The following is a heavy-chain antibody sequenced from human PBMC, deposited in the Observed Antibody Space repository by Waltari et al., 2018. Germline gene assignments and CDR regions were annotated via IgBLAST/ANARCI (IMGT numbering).Heavy chain of an antibody. J-gene: IGHJ1*01. CDR2: IIPILGIA. CDR3: ARVNKYDSSGYYFSAEYFQH. D-gene: IGHD3-22*01. Sequence: QVQLVQSGAEVKKPGSSVKVSCKASGGTFSSYAISWVRQAPGQGLEWMGGIIPILGIANYAQKFQGRFTITADKSTSTAYMELSSLRSEDTAVYYCARVNKYDSSGYYFSAEYFQHWGQGTLVTVSS. V-gene: IGHV1-69*10. CDR1: GGTFSSYA.